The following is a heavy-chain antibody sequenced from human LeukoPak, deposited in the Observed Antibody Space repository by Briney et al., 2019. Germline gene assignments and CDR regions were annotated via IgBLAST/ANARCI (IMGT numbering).Heavy chain of an antibody. Sequence: GGSLRLSCAASGFTFSRYTMNWVRQAPGKGLEWISSIRNSTSHIFYADSVKGRFFVSRDNAQNLLFLHMNSLRAEDTAIYYCARVQSSIVMSPMPTFDYWGQGNLVTVSS. CDR2: IRNSTSHI. J-gene: IGHJ4*02. D-gene: IGHD2-2*01. V-gene: IGHV3-21*06. CDR1: GFTFSRYT. CDR3: ARVQSSIVMSPMPTFDY.